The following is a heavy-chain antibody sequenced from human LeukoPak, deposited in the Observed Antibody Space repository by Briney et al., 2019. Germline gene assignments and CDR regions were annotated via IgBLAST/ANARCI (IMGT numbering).Heavy chain of an antibody. CDR3: ARDGNSSLSYYFDY. J-gene: IGHJ4*02. D-gene: IGHD3-22*01. CDR2: IYTSGST. CDR1: GGSISSYY. Sequence: SETLSLTCTVSGGSISSYYWSWIRQPAGKGLEWIGRIYTSGSTNYNPSLKSRVTVSVDTSKNQFSLKLSSVTAADTAVYYCARDGNSSLSYYFDYWGQGTLVTVPS. V-gene: IGHV4-4*07.